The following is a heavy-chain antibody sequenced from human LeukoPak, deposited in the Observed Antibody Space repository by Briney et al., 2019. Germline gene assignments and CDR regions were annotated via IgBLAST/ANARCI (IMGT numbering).Heavy chain of an antibody. CDR3: ARGRLRFLEWLVPPDDYYYYMDV. CDR1: GYTFTGYY. CDR2: INPNSGGT. D-gene: IGHD3-3*01. V-gene: IGHV1-2*02. Sequence: ASVKVSCKASGYTFTGYYMHWVRQAPGQGLEWMGWINPNSGGTNYAQKFQGRVTMTRDMSTSTVYMELSSLRSEDTAVYYCARGRLRFLEWLVPPDDYYYYMDVWGKGTTVTVSS. J-gene: IGHJ6*03.